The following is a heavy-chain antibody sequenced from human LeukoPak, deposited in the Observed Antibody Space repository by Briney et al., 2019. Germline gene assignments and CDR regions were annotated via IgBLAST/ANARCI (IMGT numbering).Heavy chain of an antibody. J-gene: IGHJ4*02. V-gene: IGHV3-7*01. CDR2: IKQDGSEK. CDR1: GFTFSSYW. Sequence: PGGSLRLSCAASGFTFSSYWMSWVRQAPGKGLEWVANIKQDGSEKYYVDSVKGRFTISRDNAKNSLYLQMNSLRVEDTAVYYCARVARAAMIREDYWGQGTLVTVSS. D-gene: IGHD2-2*01. CDR3: ARVARAAMIREDY.